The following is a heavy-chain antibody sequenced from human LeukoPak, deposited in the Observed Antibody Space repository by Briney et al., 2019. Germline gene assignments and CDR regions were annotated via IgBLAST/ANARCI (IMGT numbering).Heavy chain of an antibody. Sequence: SQTLSLTCTVSGGSISSGGYYWSWIRQHPGKGLEWIGYIYYSGITYYNPSLKSRVTISVDTSKNQFSLKLSSVTAADTAVYYCVQGSSSTTIDYWGQGTLVTVSS. J-gene: IGHJ4*02. D-gene: IGHD2-2*01. CDR3: VQGSSSTTIDY. CDR2: IYYSGIT. CDR1: GGSISSGGYY. V-gene: IGHV4-31*03.